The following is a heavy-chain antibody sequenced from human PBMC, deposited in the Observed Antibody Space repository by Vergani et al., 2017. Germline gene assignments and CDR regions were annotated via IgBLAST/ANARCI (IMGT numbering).Heavy chain of an antibody. CDR3: AKANPRNSGYDYLYYCHAMEV. CDR1: GFTFNHYA. D-gene: IGHD5-12*01. J-gene: IGHJ6*02. CDR2: ISGSGGST. V-gene: IGHV3-23*01. Sequence: EVQLLESGGDLVQPGGSLRLSCAASGFTFNHYAMNWGRQAPGKGLEWVSGISGSGGSTYYAGSVKGRFPISRDSSKHTLYLQMNSLRAGDTAVYYCAKANPRNSGYDYLYYCHAMEVWGQGTTVTVSS.